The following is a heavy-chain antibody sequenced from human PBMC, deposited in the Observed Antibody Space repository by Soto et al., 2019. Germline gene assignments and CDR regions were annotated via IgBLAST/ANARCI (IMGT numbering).Heavy chain of an antibody. J-gene: IGHJ4*02. Sequence: QVQLVESGGGVVQPGRALRLSCAASGFTFSSYAMHWVHQAQGKVMEWVAVISYDGSNKYYADSVKGRFTISRDKSKNTLYLQMNSLRAEDTAVYYCARDHREDGDYVFDYWGQGNLVTVSS. CDR1: GFTFSSYA. CDR2: ISYDGSNK. V-gene: IGHV3-30-3*01. D-gene: IGHD4-17*01. CDR3: ARDHREDGDYVFDY.